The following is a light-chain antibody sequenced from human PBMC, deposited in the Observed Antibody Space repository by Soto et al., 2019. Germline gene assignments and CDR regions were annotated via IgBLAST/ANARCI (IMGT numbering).Light chain of an antibody. V-gene: IGKV1-17*01. CDR1: QDIRSD. Sequence: GDGVTITCRASQDIRSDLGWFQQKPGKAPKRLIYAASTLESGVPSRFSGSRSGTEFTLTISSLQPEDFATYYCLQHNSYPFTFGPGTKVDIK. CDR3: LQHNSYPFT. CDR2: AAS. J-gene: IGKJ3*01.